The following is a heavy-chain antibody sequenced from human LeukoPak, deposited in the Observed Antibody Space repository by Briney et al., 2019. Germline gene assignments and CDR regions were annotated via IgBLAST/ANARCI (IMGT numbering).Heavy chain of an antibody. CDR1: GFTFISYG. CDR3: ARSGYFDWTRNPPYYFDY. D-gene: IGHD3-9*01. CDR2: ISYDGSNK. V-gene: IGHV3-30*03. Sequence: GGSLRLSCAASGFTFISYGMHWVRQAPGKGLEWVAVISYDGSNKQYADSVKGRFTISRDNAKNSLYLQMNSLRAEDTAVYYCARSGYFDWTRNPPYYFDYWGQGTLVTVSS. J-gene: IGHJ4*02.